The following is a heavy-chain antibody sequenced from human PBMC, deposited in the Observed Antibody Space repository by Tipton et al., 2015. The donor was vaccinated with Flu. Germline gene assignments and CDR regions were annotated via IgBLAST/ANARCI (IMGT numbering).Heavy chain of an antibody. Sequence: LRLSCIGSGFRFGDYAMSWVRQAPGKGLEWVANIKQDGSVKYYVDSVKGRFTISRDNAKNSLYLQMNSLSTEDTAVYYCAREIGGGSCCWGQGPLGTVSS. V-gene: IGHV3-7*01. J-gene: IGHJ1*01. D-gene: IGHD1-26*01. CDR2: IKQDGSVK. CDR1: GFRFGDYA. CDR3: AREIGGGSCC.